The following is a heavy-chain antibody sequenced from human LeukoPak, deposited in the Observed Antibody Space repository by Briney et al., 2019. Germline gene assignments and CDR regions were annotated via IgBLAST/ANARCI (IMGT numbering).Heavy chain of an antibody. D-gene: IGHD2-2*01. Sequence: PGGSLRLSCAASGFTFSSYGMHWVRQAPGKGLEWVAVISYDGSNKYYADSVKGRFTISRDNSQNTLYLQMNSLRAEDTAVYYCAKGSPFCSSTSCYAADYWGQGTLVTVSS. CDR2: ISYDGSNK. CDR1: GFTFSSYG. J-gene: IGHJ4*02. CDR3: AKGSPFCSSTSCYAADY. V-gene: IGHV3-30*18.